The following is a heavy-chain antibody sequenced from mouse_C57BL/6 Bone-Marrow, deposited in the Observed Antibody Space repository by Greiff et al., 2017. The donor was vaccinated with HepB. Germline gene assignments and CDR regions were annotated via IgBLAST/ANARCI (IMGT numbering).Heavy chain of an antibody. V-gene: IGHV1-9*01. CDR1: GYTFTGYW. Sequence: VQVVESGAELMKPGASVKLSCKATGYTFTGYWIEWVKQRPGHGLEWIGEILPGSDSTNYNEKFKGKATFTADTSSNTAYMQLSSLTTEDSAIYYCARRRRRVYFDYWGQGTTLTVSS. CDR3: ARRRRRVYFDY. CDR2: ILPGSDST. J-gene: IGHJ2*01.